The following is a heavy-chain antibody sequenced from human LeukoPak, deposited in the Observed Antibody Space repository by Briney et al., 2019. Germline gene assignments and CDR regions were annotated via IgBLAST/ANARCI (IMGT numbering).Heavy chain of an antibody. CDR1: GFTFSSYW. D-gene: IGHD3-16*01. Sequence: GGSLRLSCAASGFTFSSYWMSWVRQAPGKGLEWVANIKQDGSEKYYVDSVKGRFTVSRDNAKNSLYLQIISLRAEDTAVYYCARLGEEADFDYWGQGTLVTVSS. V-gene: IGHV3-7*01. J-gene: IGHJ4*02. CDR3: ARLGEEADFDY. CDR2: IKQDGSEK.